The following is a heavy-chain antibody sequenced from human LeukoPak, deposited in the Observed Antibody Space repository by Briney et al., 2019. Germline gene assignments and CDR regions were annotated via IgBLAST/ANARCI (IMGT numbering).Heavy chain of an antibody. CDR2: IYYSGST. D-gene: IGHD2-21*02. J-gene: IGHJ4*02. CDR3: ARDRGDFLFDY. CDR1: GGSISSYY. V-gene: IGHV4-59*01. Sequence: PSETLSLTCTVSGGSISSYYWSWIRQPPGKGLEWIGYIYYSGSTNYNPSLKSRVTISVDTSKNQFSLKLCSVTAADTAVYYCARDRGDFLFDYWGQGTLVTVSS.